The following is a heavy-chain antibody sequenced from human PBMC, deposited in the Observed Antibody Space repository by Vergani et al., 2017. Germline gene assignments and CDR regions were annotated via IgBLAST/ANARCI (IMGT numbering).Heavy chain of an antibody. CDR2: IYNSGNG. J-gene: IGHJ2*01. V-gene: IGHV4-39*01. D-gene: IGHD3-16*01. CDR3: ASVKYYSDSTSHFRGRYFDV. Sequence: QMQLQESGPGLVKASETLSLTCTVSGDSIISRSYYWGWIRQPPGKGLEWIGSIYNSGNGDSSSSLKSRVTISADTSKNQFSLRLTSVTAADTAVYYCASVKYYSDSTSHFRGRYFDVWVRGTLVTGPS. CDR1: GDSIISRSYY.